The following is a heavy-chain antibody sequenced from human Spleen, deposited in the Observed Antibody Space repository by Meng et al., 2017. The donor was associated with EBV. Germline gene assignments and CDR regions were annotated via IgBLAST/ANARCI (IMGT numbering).Heavy chain of an antibody. CDR1: GFSLSTSGVA. Sequence: TFKVSCLNLVKPTQPPSPPCIFSGFSLSTSGVAVGGIRQPPGKALEWLAFIYWDDGKHYTPSVKTRLTITNDTSKNQVVLTVTNMDPVDTATYYCAHSQWLRYFDYWGQGILVTVSS. D-gene: IGHD3-9*01. J-gene: IGHJ4*02. V-gene: IGHV2-5*02. CDR3: AHSQWLRYFDY. CDR2: IYWDDGK.